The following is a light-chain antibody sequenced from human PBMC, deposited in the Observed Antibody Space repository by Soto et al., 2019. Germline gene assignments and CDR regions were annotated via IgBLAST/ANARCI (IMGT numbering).Light chain of an antibody. V-gene: IGLV2-14*03. CDR1: SSDVGGYKY. J-gene: IGLJ1*01. CDR3: SSYTSSSTRV. CDR2: DIR. Sequence: QSALTQPASVSGSPGQSITISCTGTSSDVGGYKYVSWYQQHPGKAPKLMIYDIRNRPSGVSNRFSGSKSGNTASLTISGLQAEDEADHYCSSYTSSSTRVFGTGTKVTVL.